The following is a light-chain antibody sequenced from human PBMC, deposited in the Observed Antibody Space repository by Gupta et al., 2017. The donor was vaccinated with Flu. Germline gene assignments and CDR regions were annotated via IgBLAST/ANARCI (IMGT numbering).Light chain of an antibody. V-gene: IGKV1-8*01. J-gene: IGKJ1*01. Sequence: IRMTQSPSSFSASTGDRVTITCRASQGISSYLAWYQQKPGKAPKLLIYAASTLQSGVPSRFSGSGSGTDFTLTISCLQSEDFATYYCQQYYSYPWTFGQGTKVEIK. CDR2: AAS. CDR1: QGISSY. CDR3: QQYYSYPWT.